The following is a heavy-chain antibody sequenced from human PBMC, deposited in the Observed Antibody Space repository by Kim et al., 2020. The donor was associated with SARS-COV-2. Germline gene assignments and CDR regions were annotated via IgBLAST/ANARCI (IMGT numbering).Heavy chain of an antibody. Sequence: GGSLRLSCVASGFTFSKYWMYWVRQVPGKGLVWIARINPDGTNTRYADAVEGRFIVSRDDVKSTLYLHLNSLGVEDTATYFCATWGQSTTGWYNYWGQGTLVTVSS. CDR3: ATWGQSTTGWYNY. CDR1: GFTFSKYW. V-gene: IGHV3-74*01. CDR2: INPDGTNT. D-gene: IGHD6-19*01. J-gene: IGHJ4*02.